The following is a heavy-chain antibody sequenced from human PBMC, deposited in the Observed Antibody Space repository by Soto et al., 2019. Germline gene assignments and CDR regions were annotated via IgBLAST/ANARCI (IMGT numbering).Heavy chain of an antibody. Sequence: SVKVSCKASGGTLNTYTINWVRQAPGRRLEWVGQIVPMYDSVNYAENFQGRVTITADKSTKTSYMELTSLRSEDTALYFCAPWRHYSGSYRFDYWGQGTLIAFSS. CDR3: APWRHYSGSYRFDY. CDR1: GGTLNTYT. CDR2: IVPMYDSV. V-gene: IGHV1-69*06. J-gene: IGHJ4*02. D-gene: IGHD1-26*01.